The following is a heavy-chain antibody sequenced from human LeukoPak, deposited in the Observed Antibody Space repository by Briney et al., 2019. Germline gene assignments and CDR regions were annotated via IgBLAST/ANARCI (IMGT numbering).Heavy chain of an antibody. CDR2: FDPEDGET. Sequence: ASVKVSCKVSGYTLTELSMHWVRQAPGKGLEWMGGFDPEDGETIYAQKFQGRVTMTEDTSTDTAYMELSSLRSEDTAVYYCATAADYCGGDCCAFDIWGQGTMVTVSS. CDR3: ATAADYCGGDCCAFDI. CDR1: GYTLTELS. D-gene: IGHD2-21*02. J-gene: IGHJ3*02. V-gene: IGHV1-24*01.